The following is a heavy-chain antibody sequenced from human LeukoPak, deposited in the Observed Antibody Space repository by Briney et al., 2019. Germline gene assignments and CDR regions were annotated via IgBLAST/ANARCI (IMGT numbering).Heavy chain of an antibody. CDR3: ARDHTYAFDN. CDR1: GFTFSDYS. Sequence: GGSLRLSCAASGFTFSDYSMNWVRQAPGKGLEWISYIGISSGNTNYADSVKGRFTISGDNAKNSLYLQMNSLRAEDTAVYYCARDHTYAFDNGGEGTLLTVPS. CDR2: IGISSGNT. V-gene: IGHV3-48*04. J-gene: IGHJ4*02. D-gene: IGHD4-17*01.